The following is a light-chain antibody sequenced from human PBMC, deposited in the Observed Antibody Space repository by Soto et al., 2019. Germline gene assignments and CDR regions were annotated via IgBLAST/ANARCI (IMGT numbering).Light chain of an antibody. V-gene: IGKV3-11*01. CDR3: QQRSNWPSFT. CDR2: DAS. J-gene: IGKJ3*01. CDR1: QSVSSY. Sequence: EIVLTQSPATLSLSPGERATLSCRASQSVSSYLAWYQQKPGQAPRLLIYDASNRATGIPARFSGSGSGTDFTLTINSLEPEDFAVYYCQQRSNWPSFTFGPGTKVDIK.